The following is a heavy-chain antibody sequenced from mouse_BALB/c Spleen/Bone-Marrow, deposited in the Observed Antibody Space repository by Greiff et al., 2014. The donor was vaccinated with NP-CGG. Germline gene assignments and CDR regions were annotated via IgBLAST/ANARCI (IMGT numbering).Heavy chain of an antibody. D-gene: IGHD1-1*01. CDR3: ARSGYYGSSYFDY. V-gene: IGHV1-20*02. J-gene: IGHJ2*01. Sequence: EVKLQESGPELVKPGASVKISCKASGYSFTGYFMNWVMQSHGKSLEWIGRINPYNGDTFYSQKFKGKATLTVDKSSSTAHMELRSLASEDSAVYYCARSGYYGSSYFDYWGQGTTLTVSS. CDR1: GYSFTGYF. CDR2: INPYNGDT.